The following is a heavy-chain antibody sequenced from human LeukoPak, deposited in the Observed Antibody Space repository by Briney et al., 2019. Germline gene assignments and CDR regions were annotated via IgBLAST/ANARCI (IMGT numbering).Heavy chain of an antibody. CDR3: ARDRGYSSGCNWFDP. Sequence: GASVKVSCKASGYTFTSYDLYWVRQRTGQGLEWVGWMNPNSAHTAYAQKFQGRVTMTTDTSTSTAHMELRSLRSDDTAVYYCARDRGYSSGCNWFDPWGQGTLVTVSS. V-gene: IGHV1-8*01. CDR1: GYTFTSYD. J-gene: IGHJ5*02. D-gene: IGHD6-19*01. CDR2: MNPNSAHT.